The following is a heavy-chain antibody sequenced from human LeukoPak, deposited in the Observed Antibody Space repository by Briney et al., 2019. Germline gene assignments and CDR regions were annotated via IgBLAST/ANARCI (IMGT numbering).Heavy chain of an antibody. D-gene: IGHD6-19*01. V-gene: IGHV3-64*01. Sequence: GGSLRLSCAASGFTFSSYAMSWVRQAPGKGLEWVSAISSNGGSTYYANSVKGRFSISRDNSKNTLYLQMGSLRAEDTAVYYCARDLSSGWYYLDYWGQGTLVTVSS. CDR1: GFTFSSYA. CDR2: ISSNGGST. CDR3: ARDLSSGWYYLDY. J-gene: IGHJ4*02.